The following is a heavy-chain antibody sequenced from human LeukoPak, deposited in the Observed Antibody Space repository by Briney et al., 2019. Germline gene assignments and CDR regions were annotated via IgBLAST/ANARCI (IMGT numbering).Heavy chain of an antibody. CDR1: GFTFSSYA. J-gene: IGHJ4*02. CDR3: AKSDLGSIIVHDN. CDR2: ISDTALST. D-gene: IGHD2-15*01. Sequence: GGSLRLSCAASGFTFSSYAMHWVRQAPGKGLEWVSSISDTALSTYYADSVKGRFTISRDSSKNTLYLQMNSLRAEDTAVYYCAKSDLGSIIVHDNWGQGTLVTVSS. V-gene: IGHV3-23*01.